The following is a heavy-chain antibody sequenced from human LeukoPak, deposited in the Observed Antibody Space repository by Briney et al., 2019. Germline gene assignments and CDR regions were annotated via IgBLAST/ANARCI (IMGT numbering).Heavy chain of an antibody. Sequence: SVTVSCTASGGTFSSYAISWVRQAPGQGLEWMGGIIPIFGTANYAQKFQGRVTITADESTSTAYMELSSLRSEDTAVYYCARAPGVSEYNWSDPWGQGTLVTVSS. CDR1: GGTFSSYA. CDR2: IIPIFGTA. CDR3: ARAPGVSEYNWSDP. V-gene: IGHV1-69*01. J-gene: IGHJ5*02. D-gene: IGHD2-8*01.